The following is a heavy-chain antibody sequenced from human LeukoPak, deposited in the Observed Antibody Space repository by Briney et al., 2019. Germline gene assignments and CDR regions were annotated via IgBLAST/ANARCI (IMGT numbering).Heavy chain of an antibody. CDR3: ARDSGSRDGYARYYGMDV. CDR1: GFTFSTYA. Sequence: HSGGSLRLSCAASGFTFSTYAMSWVRQAPGKGLEWVSGISGSGGSTYYADSVKGRFTISRDNSKNTLYLQMNSLRAEDTAVYYCARDSGSRDGYARYYGMDVWGQGTTVTVSS. D-gene: IGHD5-24*01. V-gene: IGHV3-23*01. J-gene: IGHJ6*02. CDR2: ISGSGGST.